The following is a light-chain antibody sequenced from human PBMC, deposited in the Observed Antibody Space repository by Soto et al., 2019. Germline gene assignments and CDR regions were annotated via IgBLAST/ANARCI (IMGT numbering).Light chain of an antibody. Sequence: EIVMTQSPATLYVSPGERAALSCRASQSVSTNLAWYQQKPGQAPRLLIYGAYTRATGIPARFSGSGSGTEFTLTISSLQSEDFAVYYCQQYNNWPPLTFGGGTKVEIK. V-gene: IGKV3-15*01. CDR2: GAY. CDR1: QSVSTN. CDR3: QQYNNWPPLT. J-gene: IGKJ4*01.